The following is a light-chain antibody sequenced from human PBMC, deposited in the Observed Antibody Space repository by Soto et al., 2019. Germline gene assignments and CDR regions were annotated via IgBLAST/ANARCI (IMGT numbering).Light chain of an antibody. CDR1: QSLAYSDGNTY. Sequence: DVVMTQSPLSLPVTLGQPASISCRSSQSLAYSDGNTYLNWFQQRPGQSPRRLIYKVSNRDSGXPXTXXASESGKDYALKVCRVEGEDVPVYKRLQGTHWRLYAFGQVTKLEIK. V-gene: IGKV2-30*01. CDR2: KVS. CDR3: LQGTHWRLYA. J-gene: IGKJ2*01.